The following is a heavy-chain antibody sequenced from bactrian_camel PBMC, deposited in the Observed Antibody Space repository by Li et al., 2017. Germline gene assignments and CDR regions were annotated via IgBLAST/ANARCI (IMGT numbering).Heavy chain of an antibody. CDR2: ITTGTGNI. V-gene: IGHV3S40*01. CDR1: AYTGGPFY. D-gene: IGHD4*01. Sequence: VQLVESGGGLVQAGGSLRLSCAFDAYTGGPFYMAYFRQAPGKEREGVATITTGTGNIDYADSVKGRFTISQDGAENTVYLQMNGLKPEDTAMYYCAASRLGST.